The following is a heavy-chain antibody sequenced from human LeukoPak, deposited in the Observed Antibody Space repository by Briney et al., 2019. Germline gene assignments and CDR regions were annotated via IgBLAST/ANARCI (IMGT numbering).Heavy chain of an antibody. CDR1: GGTFSSYA. CDR3: AGSTLTRLAEYFQH. CDR2: IIPIFGTA. Sequence: GASVKVSCKASGGTFSSYAISWGRQAPGQGLEWMGGIIPIFGTANYAQKLQRRVTITAEEATSTAYMELSSLRSDDTAVYYCAGSTLTRLAEYFQHWGQGTLVTVSS. V-gene: IGHV1-69*13. J-gene: IGHJ1*01. D-gene: IGHD3-10*01.